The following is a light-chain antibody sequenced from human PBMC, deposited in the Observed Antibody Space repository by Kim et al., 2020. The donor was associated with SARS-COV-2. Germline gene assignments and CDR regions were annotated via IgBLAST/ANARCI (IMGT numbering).Light chain of an antibody. CDR2: GKN. CDR1: SLRSYY. CDR3: NSRDSSGNHPV. V-gene: IGLV3-19*01. Sequence: SELTQDPAVSVALGQTVRITCQGDSLRSYYASWYQQKPGQAPVLVIYGKNNRPSGIPDRFSGSSSGNTASLTITGAQAEDEADYYCNSRDSSGNHPVFGGGTQLTVL. J-gene: IGLJ2*01.